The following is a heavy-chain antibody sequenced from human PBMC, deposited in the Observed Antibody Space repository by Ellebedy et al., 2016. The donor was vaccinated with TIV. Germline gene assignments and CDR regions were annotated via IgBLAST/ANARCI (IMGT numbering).Heavy chain of an antibody. CDR2: INSRGGST. CDR3: AKDKVFGDSKWEIDV. D-gene: IGHD4-17*01. Sequence: GESLKISCAASGFTFSGYAMSWVRQAPGKGLEWVSGINSRGGSTYYTASVKGRFPISRDNSKNTLYLQMNSLRAEDTAVYYCAKDKVFGDSKWEIDVWGQGTTVTVSS. V-gene: IGHV3-23*01. J-gene: IGHJ6*01. CDR1: GFTFSGYA.